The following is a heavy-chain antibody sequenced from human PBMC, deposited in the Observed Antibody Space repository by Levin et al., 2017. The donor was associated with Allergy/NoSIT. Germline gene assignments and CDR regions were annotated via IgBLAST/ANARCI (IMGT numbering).Heavy chain of an antibody. Sequence: SETLSLTCTVSGGSISSYYWSWIRQPAGKGLEWIGRIYTSGSTNYNPSLKSRVTMSVDTSKNQFSLKLSSVTAADTAVYYCARDGYYYGSGSYYNPWHFDYWGQGTLVTVSS. CDR2: IYTSGST. CDR3: ARDGYYYGSGSYYNPWHFDY. D-gene: IGHD3-10*01. V-gene: IGHV4-4*07. CDR1: GGSISSYY. J-gene: IGHJ4*02.